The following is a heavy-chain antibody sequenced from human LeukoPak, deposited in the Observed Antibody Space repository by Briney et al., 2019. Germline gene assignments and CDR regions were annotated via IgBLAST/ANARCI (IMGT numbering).Heavy chain of an antibody. CDR2: ISGSGGST. D-gene: IGHD3-10*01. CDR3: AKALNGSGDY. J-gene: IGHJ4*02. CDR1: GFRFSSYD. V-gene: IGHV3-23*01. Sequence: PGGSLRLACTASGFRFSSYDMSSLRQAPGSGLEWVSAISGSGGSTYYADSVKGRFTISRDNSKNTLYLQMNSLRAEDTAVYYCAKALNGSGDYWGQGTLVTVSS.